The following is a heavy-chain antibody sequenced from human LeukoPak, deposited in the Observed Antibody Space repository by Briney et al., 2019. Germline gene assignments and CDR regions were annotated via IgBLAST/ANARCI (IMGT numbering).Heavy chain of an antibody. Sequence: SETLSLTCTVSGGSISSYYWSWIRQPPGKGLEWIGYIYYSGSTNYNTALKSRVTISVDTSKNQFSLKLSSVTAADTAVYYCAREGYTANDAFDIWGQGTMVTVSS. V-gene: IGHV4-59*01. D-gene: IGHD2-2*02. CDR1: GGSISSYY. CDR3: AREGYTANDAFDI. CDR2: IYYSGST. J-gene: IGHJ3*02.